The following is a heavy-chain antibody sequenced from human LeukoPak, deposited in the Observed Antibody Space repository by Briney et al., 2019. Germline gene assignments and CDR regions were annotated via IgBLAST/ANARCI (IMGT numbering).Heavy chain of an antibody. J-gene: IGHJ4*02. Sequence: PGGSLRLSCAASGFTFSSYTMNWVRQAPGKGLEWISYITSDNTIYYADSVKGRFTIPRDSAKNSLFLQMNSLRTEDTAVYYCAREGTKGGFDYWGQGTLVTASS. V-gene: IGHV3-69-1*01. CDR2: ITSDNTI. CDR1: GFTFSSYT. CDR3: AREGTKGGFDY. D-gene: IGHD3-16*01.